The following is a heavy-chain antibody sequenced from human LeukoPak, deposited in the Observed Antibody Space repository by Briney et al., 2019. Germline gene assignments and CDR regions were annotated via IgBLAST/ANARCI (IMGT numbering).Heavy chain of an antibody. CDR2: IYYSGST. CDR1: GGSISSYY. Sequence: SETLSLTCTVSGGSISSYYWSWIRQPPGKGLEWIGYIYYSGSTNYNPSLKSRVTISVDTSKNQFSLKLSSVTAADTAVYYCARGGIVVVTPFDYWGQGTLVTVSS. CDR3: ARGGIVVVTPFDY. V-gene: IGHV4-59*01. J-gene: IGHJ4*02. D-gene: IGHD3-22*01.